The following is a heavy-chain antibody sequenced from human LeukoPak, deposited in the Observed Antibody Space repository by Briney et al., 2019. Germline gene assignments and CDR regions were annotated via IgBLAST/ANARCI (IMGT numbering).Heavy chain of an antibody. CDR2: IKQDGSEK. CDR1: GFTFSSFW. J-gene: IGHJ4*02. CDR3: AREGVYYFDY. D-gene: IGHD3-10*01. Sequence: PGGSLRLSCAGSGFTFSSFWMTWVRQAPGKGLEWVANIKQDGSEKYYVDSVKGRFSISRDNAKNSLYLQMNSLRAEDTAVYYCAREGVYYFDYSGQGTQVTVSS. V-gene: IGHV3-7*05.